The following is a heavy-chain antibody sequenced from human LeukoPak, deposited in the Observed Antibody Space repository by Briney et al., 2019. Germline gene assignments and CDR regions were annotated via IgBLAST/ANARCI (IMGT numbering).Heavy chain of an antibody. CDR2: ISSSSSYI. J-gene: IGHJ4*02. D-gene: IGHD5-24*01. Sequence: GGSLRLSCAASGFTFSSYSMNWVRQAPGKGLEWVSSISSSSSYIYYADSVKGRFTISRDNAKNSLYLQMNSLRAEDTAVYYCARAGMATILAFDYWGQGTLVTVSS. CDR1: GFTFSSYS. CDR3: ARAGMATILAFDY. V-gene: IGHV3-21*01.